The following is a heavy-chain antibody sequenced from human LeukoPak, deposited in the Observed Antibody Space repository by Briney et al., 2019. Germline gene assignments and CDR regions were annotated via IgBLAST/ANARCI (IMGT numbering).Heavy chain of an antibody. V-gene: IGHV4-34*01. CDR3: ARTPPPGATAYGVVDY. CDR1: GGSFRDYY. CDR2: INHSGTT. J-gene: IGHJ4*02. D-gene: IGHD3-16*01. Sequence: PSETLSLTCAVYGGSFRDYYWSWIRQPPGKGLEWIGEINHSGTTKHNPSLKSRVNISVDTSKSQFSLKLSSVTAADTAVYYCARTPPPGATAYGVVDYWGRGTLVTVSS.